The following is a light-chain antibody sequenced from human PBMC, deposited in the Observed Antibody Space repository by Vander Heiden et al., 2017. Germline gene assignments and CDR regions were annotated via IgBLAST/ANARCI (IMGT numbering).Light chain of an antibody. CDR3: QQYNNWPPFT. Sequence: EIVMTQSPATLSVSPGERATLSCRASQSVSTNLGWYQQKPGQAPRLLIYGASMRATGIPARFSGSGAGTEFTLTISSLQSEDIAVYYCQQYNNWPPFTFGHGTKVEIK. V-gene: IGKV3D-15*01. CDR2: GAS. CDR1: QSVSTN. J-gene: IGKJ3*01.